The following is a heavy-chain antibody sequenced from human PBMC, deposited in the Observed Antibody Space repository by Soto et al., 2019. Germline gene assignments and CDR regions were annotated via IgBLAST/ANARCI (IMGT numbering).Heavy chain of an antibody. J-gene: IGHJ4*02. Sequence: QVQLVQSGAEVKKPGSSVKVSCKASGGTFSSYTISWVRQAPGQGLEWMGRIIPILGIANYAQKFQGRVTLTSDKSTSSSYFEPSSLRSEDTAVYYCARTHNWYDADYWGRGTLVAVAS. V-gene: IGHV1-69*02. D-gene: IGHD1-1*01. CDR1: GGTFSSYT. CDR3: ARTHNWYDADY. CDR2: IIPILGIA.